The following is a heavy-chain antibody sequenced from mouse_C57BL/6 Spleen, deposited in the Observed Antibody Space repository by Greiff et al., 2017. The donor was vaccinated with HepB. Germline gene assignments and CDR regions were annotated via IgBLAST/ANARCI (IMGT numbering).Heavy chain of an antibody. V-gene: IGHV1-26*01. CDR1: GYTFTDYY. J-gene: IGHJ2*01. CDR3: ASTEDYFDY. D-gene: IGHD1-1*01. CDR2: INPNNGGT. Sequence: EVQLQQSGPELVKPGASVKISCKASGYTFTDYYMNWVKQSHGKSLEWIGDINPNNGGTSYNQKFKGKATLTVDKSSSTAYMELRSLTSEDSAVYYCASTEDYFDYWGQGTTLTVSS.